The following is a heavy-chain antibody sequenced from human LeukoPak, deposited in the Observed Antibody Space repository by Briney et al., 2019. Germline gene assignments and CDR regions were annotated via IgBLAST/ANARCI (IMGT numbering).Heavy chain of an antibody. D-gene: IGHD3-10*01. CDR1: GFTFSSYE. CDR2: ISSSGSTI. V-gene: IGHV3-48*03. Sequence: PGGSLRLSCAASGFTFSSYEMNWVRQAPGKGLEWVSYISSSGSTIYYADSVKGRFTISRDNSKNTLYLQMNSLTAEDTAVYYCAKGDTLVRGPTDYWGQGTLVTVSS. J-gene: IGHJ4*02. CDR3: AKGDTLVRGPTDY.